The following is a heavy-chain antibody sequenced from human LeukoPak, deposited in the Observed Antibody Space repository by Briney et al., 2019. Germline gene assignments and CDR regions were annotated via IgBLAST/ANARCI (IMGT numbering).Heavy chain of an antibody. D-gene: IGHD2-2*01. CDR3: ARIGGPAASHEDAFDI. J-gene: IGHJ3*02. CDR2: INPNSGGT. CDR1: GYTFTGYY. Sequence: ASVKVSCKASGYTFTGYYMHWVRQAPGQGLEWMGWINPNSGGTNYAQKFQGRVTMTRDTSISTAYMELSRLRSDDTAVYYCARIGGPAASHEDAFDIWGQGTMVTVSS. V-gene: IGHV1-2*02.